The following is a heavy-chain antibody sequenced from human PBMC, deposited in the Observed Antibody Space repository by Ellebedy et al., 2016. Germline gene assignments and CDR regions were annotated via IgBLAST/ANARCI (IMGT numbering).Heavy chain of an antibody. Sequence: SETLSLTXIVSGGSISSAHYSWGWIRQPPGEGLEWVGNIYHSGTTYCNPSLKSRGTISVDTSKNQFSLKLSSVTAADTAVYYCARQNRDGYNLDYWGQGTLVTVSS. D-gene: IGHD5-24*01. V-gene: IGHV4-30-4*01. CDR2: IYHSGTT. CDR1: GGSISSAHYS. CDR3: ARQNRDGYNLDY. J-gene: IGHJ4*02.